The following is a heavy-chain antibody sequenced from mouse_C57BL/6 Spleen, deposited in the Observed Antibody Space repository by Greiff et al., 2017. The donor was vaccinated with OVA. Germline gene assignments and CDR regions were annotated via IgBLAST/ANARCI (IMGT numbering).Heavy chain of an antibody. CDR3: ARDQLRLPFAY. J-gene: IGHJ3*01. CDR2: ISDGGSYT. CDR1: GFTFSSYA. Sequence: EVKVVESGGGLVKPGGSLKLSCAASGFTFSSYAMSWVRQTPEKRLEWVATISDGGSYTYYPDNVKGRFTISRDNAKNNLYLQMSHLKSEDTAMYYCARDQLRLPFAYWGQGTLVTVSA. D-gene: IGHD3-2*02. V-gene: IGHV5-4*01.